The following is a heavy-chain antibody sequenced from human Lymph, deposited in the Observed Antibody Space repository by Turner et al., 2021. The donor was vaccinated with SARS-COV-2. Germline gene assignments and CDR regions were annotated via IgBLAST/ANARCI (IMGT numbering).Heavy chain of an antibody. D-gene: IGHD3-22*01. Sequence: QVQLVASGGGVVQPGRSLRPSCAASGLPFSSYAMHWIRQAPGKGLEWVAFISYDGSDKYYADSVKGRFTFSRDNSKNTLYLQMNSLRAEDTAVYYCARDRDSSGWVDYWGQGTLVTVSS. CDR1: GLPFSSYA. V-gene: IGHV3-30*04. J-gene: IGHJ4*02. CDR2: ISYDGSDK. CDR3: ARDRDSSGWVDY.